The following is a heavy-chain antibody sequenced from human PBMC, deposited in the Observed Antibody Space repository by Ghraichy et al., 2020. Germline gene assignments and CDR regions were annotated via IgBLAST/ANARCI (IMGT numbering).Heavy chain of an antibody. CDR3: AREMQWPHYYMDL. Sequence: SETLSLTCTVSGGSIVSSYWWSWVRQTPGKGLEWIGEILHRGSTNYNPSLKSRVTISVDKSKNQFSLTLTSVTAADTAVYYCAREMQWPHYYMDLWGRGTTVTVSS. D-gene: IGHD6-19*01. V-gene: IGHV4-4*02. CDR1: GGSIVSSYW. CDR2: ILHRGST. J-gene: IGHJ6*03.